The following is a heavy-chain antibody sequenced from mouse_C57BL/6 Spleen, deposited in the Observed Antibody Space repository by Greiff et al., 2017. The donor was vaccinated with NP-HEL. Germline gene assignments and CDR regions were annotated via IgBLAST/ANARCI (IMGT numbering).Heavy chain of an antibody. CDR3: ARSGDYEDY. D-gene: IGHD2-4*01. Sequence: VQLQQSGAELVRPGTSVKVSCKASGYAFTNYLIEWVKQRPGQGLEWIGVINPGSGGTNYNEKFKGKATLTADKSSSTAYMQLSSLTSEDSAVYFCARSGDYEDYWGQGTTLTVSS. V-gene: IGHV1-54*01. J-gene: IGHJ2*01. CDR2: INPGSGGT. CDR1: GYAFTNYL.